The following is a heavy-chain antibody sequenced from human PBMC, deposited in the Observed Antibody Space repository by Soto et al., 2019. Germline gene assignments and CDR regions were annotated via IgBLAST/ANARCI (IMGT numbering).Heavy chain of an antibody. Sequence: EVQLVESGGGLVQPGGSLRLSCAASGFTVRSNYMSWVRQAPGKGLEWVSVIFTGGSTYYADSVKGRFTISRHSSKNTVYLQMNSLRAEDTAVYYCARDRYSSGWLDAFDIWGQGTMVTVSS. CDR2: IFTGGST. J-gene: IGHJ3*02. D-gene: IGHD6-19*01. V-gene: IGHV3-53*04. CDR3: ARDRYSSGWLDAFDI. CDR1: GFTVRSNY.